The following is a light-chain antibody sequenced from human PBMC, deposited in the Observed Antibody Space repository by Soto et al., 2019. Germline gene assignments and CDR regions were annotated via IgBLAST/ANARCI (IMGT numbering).Light chain of an antibody. CDR1: QSISSW. J-gene: IGKJ1*01. CDR3: QQYENYWT. V-gene: IGKV1-5*01. Sequence: DIPMTPSPSTLSATSGDEVTIPFRASQSISSWLAWYQQKPGKAPKLLIYDASNLESGVPSRFSGSGSGTEFTLTISNLQPDDIATYYCQQYENYWTFGQGTKVDIK. CDR2: DAS.